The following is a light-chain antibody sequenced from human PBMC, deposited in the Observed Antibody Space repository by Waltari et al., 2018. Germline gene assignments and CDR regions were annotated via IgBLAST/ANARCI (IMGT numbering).Light chain of an antibody. CDR3: HHYNNWGT. CDR1: QSIRNN. CDR2: STS. V-gene: IGKV3-15*01. J-gene: IGKJ1*01. Sequence: EIVMTQSPATLSVSPGESATLSCRASQSIRNNLAWYQQKPGQAPRLLIHSTSIWAPGIPTRFNGRGSGTEFTLSISSLQSEDFALYYCHHYNNWGTFGQGTKVEFK.